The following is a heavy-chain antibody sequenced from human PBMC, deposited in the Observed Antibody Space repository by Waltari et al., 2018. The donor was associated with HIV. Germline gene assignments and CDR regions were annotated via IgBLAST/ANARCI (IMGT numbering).Heavy chain of an antibody. CDR1: VGSVTTTSYN. J-gene: IGHJ4*02. D-gene: IGHD1-26*01. CDR2: IYFSGTS. CDR3: ASSRRSHYDRGYFDY. Sequence: QIQRRESGPGLGKPSETLSLTSTASVGSVTTTSYNWGWIRQPPGKALEWIASIYFSGTSFYNPPLKPRVSISVDTSKNQFSLKLTSVTAADTAVYYCASSRRSHYDRGYFDYWSQGTLVTVSS. V-gene: IGHV4-39*01.